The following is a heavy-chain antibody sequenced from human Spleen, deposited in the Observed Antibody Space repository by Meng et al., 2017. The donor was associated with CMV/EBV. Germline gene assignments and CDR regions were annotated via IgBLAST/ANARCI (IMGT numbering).Heavy chain of an antibody. D-gene: IGHD3-3*01. CDR2: INPNSGGT. J-gene: IGHJ4*02. V-gene: IGHV1-2*02. CDR1: TFTGQN. CDR3: ARGGGKTYYDFWSAYYMN. Sequence: TFTGQNIHWVRQAPGHGLEWMGWINPNSGGTNYEQKFQGRVTMTRDTSISTAYMELSSLRSDDTAVYYCARGGGKTYYDFWSAYYMNWGQGTLVTVSS.